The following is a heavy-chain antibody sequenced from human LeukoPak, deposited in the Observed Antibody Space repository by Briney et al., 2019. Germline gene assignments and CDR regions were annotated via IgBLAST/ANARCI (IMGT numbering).Heavy chain of an antibody. J-gene: IGHJ4*02. CDR3: ASRGLSPY. Sequence: PGGSLRLSCAAPGFIFSIYAMHWVRQAPGKGLEWVAVISYDGSNKYYADSVKGRFTISRDNSKNTLYLQMNSLRAEDTAVYYCASRGLSPYWGQGTLVTVSS. CDR2: ISYDGSNK. CDR1: GFIFSIYA. D-gene: IGHD2-2*01. V-gene: IGHV3-30-3*02.